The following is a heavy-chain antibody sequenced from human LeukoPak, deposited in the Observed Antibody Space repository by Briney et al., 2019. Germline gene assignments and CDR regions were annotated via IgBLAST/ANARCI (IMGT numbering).Heavy chain of an antibody. CDR2: TYQRSKWYN. D-gene: IGHD6-19*01. J-gene: IGHJ4*02. V-gene: IGHV6-1*01. CDR1: GDSFSINSAA. CDR3: ARSPSPYSSGWYFDY. Sequence: SQTLSLTCAVSGDSFSINSAAWNWIRQSPSRGLEWLGRTYQRSKWYNDYAVSVKSRITINPDISKNQFSLQLNSVTPEDTAVYYCARSPSPYSSGWYFDYWGQGTLVTVSS.